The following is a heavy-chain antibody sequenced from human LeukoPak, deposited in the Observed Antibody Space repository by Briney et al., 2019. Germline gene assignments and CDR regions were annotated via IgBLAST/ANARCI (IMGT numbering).Heavy chain of an antibody. CDR1: GGSLSNYY. V-gene: IGHV4-59*01. Sequence: SETLSLTCTVSGGSLSNYYWSWIRQPPGKGLEWIGYMYYTGSTYYNPSLKSRVTISVDTSKNQFSLKLRSVTAADTAVYYCASSHPLGSNNDNYTPFDYWGQGTLVTVSA. CDR2: MYYTGST. D-gene: IGHD1-1*01. CDR3: ASSHPLGSNNDNYTPFDY. J-gene: IGHJ4*02.